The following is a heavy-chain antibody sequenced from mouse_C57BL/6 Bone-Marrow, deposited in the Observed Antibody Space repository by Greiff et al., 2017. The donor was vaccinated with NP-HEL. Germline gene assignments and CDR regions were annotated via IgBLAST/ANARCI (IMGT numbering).Heavy chain of an antibody. CDR2: IRSKSNNYAT. CDR1: GFSFNTYA. J-gene: IGHJ1*03. CDR3: VRHVMRYFDV. Sequence: EVKLVESGGGLVQPKGSLKLSCAASGFSFNTYAMNWVRQAQGKGLEWVARIRSKSNNYATYYADSVKDRFTISRDDSESMLYLQMNNLKTEDTAMYYCVRHVMRYFDVWGTGTTVTVSS. V-gene: IGHV10-1*01.